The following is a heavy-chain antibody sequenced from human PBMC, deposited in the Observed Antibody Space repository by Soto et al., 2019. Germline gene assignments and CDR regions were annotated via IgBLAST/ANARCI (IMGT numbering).Heavy chain of an antibody. CDR2: INHSGST. V-gene: IGHV4-34*01. CDR1: GGSFSGYY. J-gene: IGHJ4*02. Sequence: PSETLSLTCAVYGGSFSGYYWSWIRQPPGKGLEWIGEINHSGSTNYNPSLKSRVTISVDTSKNQFSLKLSSVTAADTAVYYCARGTSDHIQRLWSYYFVYWCQGTLVSVSS. CDR3: ARGTSDHIQRLWSYYFVY. D-gene: IGHD5-18*01.